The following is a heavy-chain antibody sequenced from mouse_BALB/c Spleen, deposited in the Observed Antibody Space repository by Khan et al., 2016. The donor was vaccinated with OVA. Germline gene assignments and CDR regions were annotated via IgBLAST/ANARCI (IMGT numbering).Heavy chain of an antibody. Sequence: QVQLQQSGAELARPGASVKMSCKASGYTFTSYTIHWIKKRPGQGLEWIGYINPSNGYTNYNQKFKDKATLTTDKSSNTAYLQLSSLTSDDSAVYNCVRDGATHRNDARFAYWGQGTLVTVSA. J-gene: IGHJ3*01. D-gene: IGHD2-14*01. CDR2: INPSNGYT. CDR3: VRDGATHRNDARFAY. V-gene: IGHV1-4*01. CDR1: GYTFTSYT.